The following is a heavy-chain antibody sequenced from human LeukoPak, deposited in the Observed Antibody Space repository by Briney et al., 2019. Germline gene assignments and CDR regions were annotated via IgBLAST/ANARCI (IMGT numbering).Heavy chain of an antibody. V-gene: IGHV4-38-2*01. J-gene: IGHJ3*02. D-gene: IGHD2-15*01. CDR3: AGSYDAFDI. CDR2: IYHSGST. Sequence: SETLSLTCAVSGYSISSGYYWGWIRQPPGKGLEWIGSIYHSGSTYYNPSLKSRVTISVDTSKYQFSLKLSSVTAADTAVYYCAGSYDAFDIWGQGTMVTVSS. CDR1: GYSISSGYY.